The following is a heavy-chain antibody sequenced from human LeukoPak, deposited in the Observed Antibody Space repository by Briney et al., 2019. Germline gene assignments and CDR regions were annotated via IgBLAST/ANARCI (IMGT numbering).Heavy chain of an antibody. J-gene: IGHJ3*02. V-gene: IGHV4-59*08. D-gene: IGHD3-3*01. Sequence: SETLSLTCAVYGGSFSGYYWSWIRQPPGKGLEWIGYIYYSGSTNYNPSLKSRVTISVDTSKNQFSLKLSSVTAADTAVYYCARGPITIFGVVIRSLDAFDIWGQGTMVTVSS. CDR2: IYYSGST. CDR1: GGSFSGYY. CDR3: ARGPITIFGVVIRSLDAFDI.